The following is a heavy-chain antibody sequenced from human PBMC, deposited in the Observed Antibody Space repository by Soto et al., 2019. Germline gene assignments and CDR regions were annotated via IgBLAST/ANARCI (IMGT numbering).Heavy chain of an antibody. Sequence: GESLKISCKASGYRFSTYWIGWVRQRPGKGPEWMAIIYPGDSDTRENPSFQGQVTITADKSSNTVHLQWRSLKASDTAIYYCARLGGIVDTGTWIQWGQGTPVTVSS. D-gene: IGHD1-26*01. J-gene: IGHJ4*02. CDR1: GYRFSTYW. CDR2: IYPGDSDT. V-gene: IGHV5-51*01. CDR3: ARLGGIVDTGTWIQ.